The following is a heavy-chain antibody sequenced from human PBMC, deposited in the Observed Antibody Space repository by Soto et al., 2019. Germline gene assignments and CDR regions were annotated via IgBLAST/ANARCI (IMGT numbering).Heavy chain of an antibody. Sequence: EVQLVESGGGLVQPGRSLRLSCAASGFTFDDYAMHWVRQAPGKGLEWVSGISWNSGSIGYADSVKGRFTIPRDNAKNSLYLQMNSLRAEDTALYYCAKAQYSSGWTTLDYWGQGTLVTVSS. CDR1: GFTFDDYA. V-gene: IGHV3-9*01. CDR2: ISWNSGSI. D-gene: IGHD6-19*01. CDR3: AKAQYSSGWTTLDY. J-gene: IGHJ4*02.